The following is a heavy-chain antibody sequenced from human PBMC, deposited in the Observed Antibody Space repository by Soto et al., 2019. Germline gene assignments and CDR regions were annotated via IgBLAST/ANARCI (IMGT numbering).Heavy chain of an antibody. J-gene: IGHJ4*02. V-gene: IGHV3-21*01. CDR2: ISSSSTYI. Sequence: GSLRRSCADSGCTFSSYSMNWVRQAPGKGLEWVSSISSSSTYIYYADSVKGRFTISRDNAKNSLYLQMNSLSAEDTAVYYCAKIESRFYYAITGYYPFDYWGQGT. D-gene: IGHD3-22*01. CDR3: AKIESRFYYAITGYYPFDY. CDR1: GCTFSSYS.